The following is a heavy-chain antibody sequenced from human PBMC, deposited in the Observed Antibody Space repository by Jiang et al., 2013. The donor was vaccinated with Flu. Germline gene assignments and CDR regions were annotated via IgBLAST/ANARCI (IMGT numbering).Heavy chain of an antibody. CDR1: GASISPFY. CDR3: ARLSSGPIT. J-gene: IGHJ3*01. V-gene: IGHV4-59*08. CDR2: FYSGTT. D-gene: IGHD7-27*01. Sequence: LLKPSETLSLTCAVSGASISPFYWSWIRQPPGKGLEWIGSFYSGTTKYSPSLKSRVSISGDTSENNFSLTVTSVTAADTAVYYCARLSSGPITWGPGTMVTVSS.